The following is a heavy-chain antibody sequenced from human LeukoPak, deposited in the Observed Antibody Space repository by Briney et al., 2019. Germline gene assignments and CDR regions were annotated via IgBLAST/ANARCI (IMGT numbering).Heavy chain of an antibody. CDR1: GDSISNGNYY. J-gene: IGHJ5*02. D-gene: IGHD6-13*01. CDR2: LYYSGTT. Sequence: SETLSLTCTVSGDSISNGNYYWGWIRQPPGKGLEWIGRLYYSGTTYYSPSLESRVAMSVDKSNNQFSLKLNSVTAADTSIYYCVSLLIDLQLVSDHLGQGTLVTVSS. CDR3: VSLLIDLQLVSDH. V-gene: IGHV4-39*01.